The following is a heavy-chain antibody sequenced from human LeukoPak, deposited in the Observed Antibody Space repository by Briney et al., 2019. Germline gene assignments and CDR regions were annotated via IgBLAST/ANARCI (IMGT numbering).Heavy chain of an antibody. V-gene: IGHV4-59*01. Sequence: PSETLSLTCTVSGGSISSYYWSWLRQPPGKGLEWIGYIYYSGSTNYNPSLKSRVTISVDTSKNQFSLKLSSVTAADTAVYYCARALTATSAPDAFDIWGQGTMVTVSS. CDR1: GGSISSYY. J-gene: IGHJ3*02. CDR3: ARALTATSAPDAFDI. D-gene: IGHD4-17*01. CDR2: IYYSGST.